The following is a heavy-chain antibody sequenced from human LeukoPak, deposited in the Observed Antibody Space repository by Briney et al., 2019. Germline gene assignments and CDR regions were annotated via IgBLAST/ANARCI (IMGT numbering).Heavy chain of an antibody. Sequence: SETLSLTCAVYGGSFSGYYWSWIRQPPGKGLEWIGEINHSGSTNYNPSLKSRVTISVDTSKNQFSLKLSSVTAAGTAVYYCARVPPENWYFDLWGRGTLVTVSS. V-gene: IGHV4-34*01. CDR1: GGSFSGYY. CDR3: ARVPPENWYFDL. CDR2: INHSGST. J-gene: IGHJ2*01.